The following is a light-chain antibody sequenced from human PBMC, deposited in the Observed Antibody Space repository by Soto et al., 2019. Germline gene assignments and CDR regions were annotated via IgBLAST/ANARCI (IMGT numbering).Light chain of an antibody. CDR3: SSYTTSSTRV. CDR1: SSDIGIYKY. Sequence: QSVLTQPASVSGSPGRSIAISCTGSSSDIGIYKYVSWYQQHPGKVPKLIIYEVTNRPSGVSNRFSGSKSGNTASLTISGLQAGDEADYYCSSYTTSSTRVFGPGTKVTVL. J-gene: IGLJ1*01. V-gene: IGLV2-14*01. CDR2: EVT.